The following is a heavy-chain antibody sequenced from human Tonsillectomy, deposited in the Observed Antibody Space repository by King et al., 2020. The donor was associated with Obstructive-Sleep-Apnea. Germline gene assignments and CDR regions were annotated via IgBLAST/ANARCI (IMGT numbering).Heavy chain of an antibody. Sequence: VQLQESGPGLVKPSETLSLTCTVSGGSIINYYWSWIRQPPGKGLEWIGHIYYTGSTNYNPSLKSRVTVSVDTSKNQFSQKLSSVTAADTAVYYCAGNPSGSYSFDYWGQGTLVTVSS. CDR3: AGNPSGSYSFDY. D-gene: IGHD3-10*01. CDR1: GGSIINYY. J-gene: IGHJ4*02. CDR2: IYYTGST. V-gene: IGHV4-59*01.